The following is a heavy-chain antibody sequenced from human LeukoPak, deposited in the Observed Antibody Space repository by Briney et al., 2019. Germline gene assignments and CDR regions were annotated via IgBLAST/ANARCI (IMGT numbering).Heavy chain of an antibody. V-gene: IGHV3-74*01. CDR2: INSDGSTI. D-gene: IGHD1-7*01. CDR3: ATAGNYRFDY. Sequence: GGPLRLSCAGSGFIFSSTWMQWVRQAPGEGLVWVSRINSDGSTINYADSVKGRLTISRDNAKNTLYLQMNSLRVEDTALYFCATAGNYRFDYWGQGTLVTVSS. CDR1: GFIFSSTW. J-gene: IGHJ4*02.